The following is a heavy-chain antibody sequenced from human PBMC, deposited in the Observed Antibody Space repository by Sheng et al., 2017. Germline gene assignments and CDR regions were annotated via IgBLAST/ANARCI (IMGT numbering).Heavy chain of an antibody. CDR3: ARHYTTYPF. J-gene: IGHJ4*02. CDR1: GFTFSTYE. CDR2: ISSSGRTI. V-gene: IGHV3-48*03. Sequence: EVQLVESGEGWSSLEGPVRLSCVTSGFTFSTYEMDWVRQAPGKGLEWISYISSSGRTIYYADSVKGRFTISRDNAKNALFLQMNSLRAEDTAVYYCARHYTTYPFWGQGTLVTVSS. D-gene: IGHD2-2*02.